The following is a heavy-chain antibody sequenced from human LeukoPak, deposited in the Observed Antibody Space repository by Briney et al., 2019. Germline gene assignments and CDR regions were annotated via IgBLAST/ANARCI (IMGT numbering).Heavy chain of an antibody. CDR3: ASSGVTTVTYYYYGMDV. V-gene: IGHV3-21*01. Sequence: GGSLRLSRAASGFTFSSYSMNWVRQAPGKGLEWVSSISSSSSYIYYADSVKGRFTISRDNAKNSLYLQMNSLRAEDTAVYYCASSGVTTVTYYYYGMDVWGKGTTVTVSS. CDR2: ISSSSSYI. D-gene: IGHD4-17*01. CDR1: GFTFSSYS. J-gene: IGHJ6*04.